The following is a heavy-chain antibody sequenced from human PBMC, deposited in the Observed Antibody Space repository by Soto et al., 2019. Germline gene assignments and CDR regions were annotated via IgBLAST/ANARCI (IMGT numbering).Heavy chain of an antibody. CDR3: ARAAVPGNYGDYGGWFDP. V-gene: IGHV4-30-2*01. CDR2: IYHSGST. D-gene: IGHD4-17*01. J-gene: IGHJ5*02. Sequence: QLQLQESGSGLVKPSQTLSLTCAVSGGSISSGGYSWSWIRQPPGKGLEWSGYIYHSGSTYYNPSLKSRVTRSVDRSKNQFSLKLSAVTAADTAVYYCARAAVPGNYGDYGGWFDPWGQGTLVTVSS. CDR1: GGSISSGGYS.